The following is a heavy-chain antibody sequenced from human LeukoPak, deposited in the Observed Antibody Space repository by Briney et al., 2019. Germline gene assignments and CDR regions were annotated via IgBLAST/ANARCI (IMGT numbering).Heavy chain of an antibody. CDR1: GYTFTGYY. CDR3: ARVGSGPLSTYKIKTSIWFDP. V-gene: IGHV1-2*02. Sequence: ASVKVSCTASGYTFTGYYINWVRQAPGQGLEWMGWMNPNSGGTSYAQKFQGRVTFTRDTSMRTAYMELNRLTSDDTAVYYCARVGSGPLSTYKIKTSIWFDPWGQGTLVTVSS. D-gene: IGHD3-3*02. CDR2: MNPNSGGT. J-gene: IGHJ5*02.